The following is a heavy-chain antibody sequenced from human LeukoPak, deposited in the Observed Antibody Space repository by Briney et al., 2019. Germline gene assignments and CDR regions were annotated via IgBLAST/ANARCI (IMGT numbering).Heavy chain of an antibody. V-gene: IGHV3-7*03. CDR1: GFTFSSYW. CDR3: ATQPAAADVDY. CDR2: IRQDGNEK. D-gene: IGHD2-2*01. Sequence: GGSLRLSCAGSGFTFSSYWMSWVRQAPGKGLEWVANIRQDGNEKYYVDSVKGRFTISRDNAKKSLYLQMNSLRAEDTAVYYCATQPAAADVDYWGRGTLVTVSS. J-gene: IGHJ4*02.